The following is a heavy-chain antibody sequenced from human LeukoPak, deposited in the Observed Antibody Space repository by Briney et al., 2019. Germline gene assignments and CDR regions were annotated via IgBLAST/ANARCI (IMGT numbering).Heavy chain of an antibody. V-gene: IGHV1-69*02. J-gene: IGHJ4*02. CDR2: IIPILGIA. Sequence: SVKVSCKAPGGTFSSYTISWVRQAPGQGLEWMGRIIPILGIANYAQKFQGRVTITADKSTSTAYMELSSLRSEDTAVYYCATDRDGYMFYFDYWGQGTLVTVSS. CDR3: ATDRDGYMFYFDY. D-gene: IGHD5-24*01. CDR1: GGTFSSYT.